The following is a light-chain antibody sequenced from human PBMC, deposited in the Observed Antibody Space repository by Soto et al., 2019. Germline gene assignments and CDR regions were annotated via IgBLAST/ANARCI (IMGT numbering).Light chain of an antibody. J-gene: IGLJ3*02. V-gene: IGLV2-11*01. Sequence: QSALTQPRSVSGSPGQSVTISCTGTTSDVGGYNYVSWYQQHPGKAHKLMIYDVTKRPSGVPDRFSGSKSGNTASLTISGRQAEDEADYYCCSYAGSYFWVFGGGTQLTVL. CDR1: TSDVGGYNY. CDR2: DVT. CDR3: CSYAGSYFWV.